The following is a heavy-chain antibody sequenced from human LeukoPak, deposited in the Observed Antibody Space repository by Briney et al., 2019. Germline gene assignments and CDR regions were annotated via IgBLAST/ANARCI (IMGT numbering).Heavy chain of an antibody. J-gene: IGHJ4*02. CDR2: ISGSGGST. Sequence: GGSLRLSCAASGFTFSSYGLSWVCQAPGKGLEWVSAISGSGGSTYYADSVKGRFTISRDNSKNTLYLQMNSLRAEDTAVYYCAKDRSYYDFWSGYSNQDYWGQGTLVTVSS. CDR1: GFTFSSYG. D-gene: IGHD3-3*01. CDR3: AKDRSYYDFWSGYSNQDY. V-gene: IGHV3-23*01.